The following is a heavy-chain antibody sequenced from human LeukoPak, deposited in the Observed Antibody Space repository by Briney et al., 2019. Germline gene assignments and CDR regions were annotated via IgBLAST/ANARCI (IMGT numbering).Heavy chain of an antibody. Sequence: SETLSLTCTVSGGSISSYYWSWIRQPPGKGLEWIGYIYYSGSTNYNPSLKSRVTISVDTSKNQFSLKLSSVTAADTAVYYCATRDGELSTWGKGTTVTVSS. J-gene: IGHJ6*04. V-gene: IGHV4-59*01. CDR1: GGSISSYY. CDR3: ATRDGELST. CDR2: IYYSGST. D-gene: IGHD3-16*02.